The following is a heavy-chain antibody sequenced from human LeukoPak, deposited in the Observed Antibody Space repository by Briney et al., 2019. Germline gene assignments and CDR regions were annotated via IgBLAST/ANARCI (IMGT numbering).Heavy chain of an antibody. CDR1: GYSISSGYF. V-gene: IGHV4-38-2*01. D-gene: IGHD6-6*01. Sequence: PSETLSLNCAVSGYSISSGYFWGWIRQPPGKGLEWIGSIYHSGSTYYNPSLKSRVTISVDTSKNQFSLKLSSVTAADTAVYYCARDLEYSSSSSSAAFDYWGQGTLVTVSS. CDR3: ARDLEYSSSSSSAAFDY. J-gene: IGHJ4*02. CDR2: IYHSGST.